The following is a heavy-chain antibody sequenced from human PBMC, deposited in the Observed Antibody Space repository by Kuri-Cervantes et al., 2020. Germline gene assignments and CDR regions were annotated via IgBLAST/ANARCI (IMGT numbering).Heavy chain of an antibody. Sequence: SETLSLTCTVSGGSISSSSYYWGWIRQPPGKGLEWIGYIYHSGSTYYNPSLKSRVTISVDTSKNQFSLKLSSVTAADTAVYYCATAPMAQYYYYGMDVWGQGTTVTVSS. J-gene: IGHJ6*02. V-gene: IGHV4-30-4*08. CDR3: ATAPMAQYYYYGMDV. D-gene: IGHD3-10*01. CDR1: GGSISSSSYY. CDR2: IYHSGST.